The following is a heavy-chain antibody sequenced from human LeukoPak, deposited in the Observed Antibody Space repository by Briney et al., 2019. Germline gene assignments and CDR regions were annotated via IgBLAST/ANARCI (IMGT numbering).Heavy chain of an antibody. V-gene: IGHV4-59*01. CDR3: ARDFGMVTTSTGFDP. J-gene: IGHJ5*02. Sequence: MPSETLSLTCSVFDGSISNYYWSWIRQPPGKGLEWIGYIYYSGSTTYNPSLKSRVTISVDTSKNQFSLKLSSVTAADTAVYYCARDFGMVTTSTGFDPWGQGTLVTVCS. CDR1: DGSISNYY. D-gene: IGHD4-17*01. CDR2: IYYSGST.